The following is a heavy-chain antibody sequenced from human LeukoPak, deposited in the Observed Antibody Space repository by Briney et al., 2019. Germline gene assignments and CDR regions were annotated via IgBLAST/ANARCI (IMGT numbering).Heavy chain of an antibody. CDR1: GFTFRTYS. Sequence: GGSLTLSCAASGFTFRTYSLNWLRQAPGKELEWVSSISSTGSSIHYADSVKGRFTISRDNAKNTLYLQMNSLRAEDRAVYFCAKRGVVIRVILVGFHKEAYYFDSWGQGALVTVSS. V-gene: IGHV3-21*04. CDR2: ISSTGSSI. CDR3: AKRGVVIRVILVGFHKEAYYFDS. J-gene: IGHJ4*02. D-gene: IGHD3-10*01.